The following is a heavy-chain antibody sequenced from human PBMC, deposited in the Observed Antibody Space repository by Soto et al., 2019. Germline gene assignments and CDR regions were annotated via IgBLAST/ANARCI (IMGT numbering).Heavy chain of an antibody. CDR2: ISAYNGNT. Sequence: ASVKVSCKASGCTFTSYGISWVRQAPGQGLEWMGWISAYNGNTNYAQKLQGRVTMTTDTSTSTAYMELRSLRSDDTAVYYCAGDLYSVYYGSGSYYNTYYYCGMDVWGQGTTFTGSS. J-gene: IGHJ6*02. CDR3: AGDLYSVYYGSGSYYNTYYYCGMDV. CDR1: GCTFTSYG. V-gene: IGHV1-18*01. D-gene: IGHD3-10*01.